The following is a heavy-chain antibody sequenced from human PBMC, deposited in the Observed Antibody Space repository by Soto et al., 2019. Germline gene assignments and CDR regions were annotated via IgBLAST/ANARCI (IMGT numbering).Heavy chain of an antibody. CDR2: ISSSSSYI. D-gene: IGHD2-15*01. J-gene: IGHJ4*02. V-gene: IGHV3-21*01. CDR3: ATCSGGSCYRVDY. CDR1: GFTFSSYS. Sequence: PGGSLRLSCAASGFTFSSYSMNWVRQAPGKGLEWVSSISSSSSYIYYANSVKGRFTISRDNAKNSLYLQMNSLRAEDTAVYYCATCSGGSCYRVDYWGQGTLVTVSS.